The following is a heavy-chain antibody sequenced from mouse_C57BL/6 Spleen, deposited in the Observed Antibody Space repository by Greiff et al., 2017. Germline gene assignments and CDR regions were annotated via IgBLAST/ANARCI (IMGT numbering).Heavy chain of an antibody. Sequence: VMLVESGAELVRPGTSVKVSCKASGYAFTNYLIEWVKQRPGQGLEWIGVINPGSGGTNYNEKFKGKATLTADKSSSTAYMQLSRLTSEDSAVYFSARTYGSSPYWYFDVWGTGTTVTVSS. CDR3: ARTYGSSPYWYFDV. V-gene: IGHV1-54*01. J-gene: IGHJ1*03. CDR2: INPGSGGT. D-gene: IGHD1-1*01. CDR1: GYAFTNYL.